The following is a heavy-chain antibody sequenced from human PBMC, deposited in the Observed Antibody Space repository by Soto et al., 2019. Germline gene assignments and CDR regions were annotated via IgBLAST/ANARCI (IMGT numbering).Heavy chain of an antibody. CDR2: IWSDGSTK. Sequence: VRSLRLSRGPYGFIFSNYGMHWVRQAPGKGLEWVAVIWSDGSTKYYADSVKGRFTISRDNSKNTLYLQMNSLRAEDTALYYCTRAHSPYHDILTGPRDHWGQGTLVTVSS. D-gene: IGHD3-9*01. V-gene: IGHV3-33*01. J-gene: IGHJ4*02. CDR3: TRAHSPYHDILTGPRDH. CDR1: GFIFSNYG.